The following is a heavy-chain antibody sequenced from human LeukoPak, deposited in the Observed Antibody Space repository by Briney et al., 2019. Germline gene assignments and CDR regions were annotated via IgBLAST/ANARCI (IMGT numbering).Heavy chain of an antibody. V-gene: IGHV1-2*02. CDR2: INPNSGGT. CDR3: ARGSSGWLSYYYYYMDV. Sequence: ASVKVSCKASGYTFTGYYMHWVRQAPGQGLEWMGWINPNSGGTNYAQKFQGRVTMTRDTSISTAYMELSRLRSDDTAVYYCARGSSGWLSYYYYYMDVWGKGTTVTISS. D-gene: IGHD6-19*01. CDR1: GYTFTGYY. J-gene: IGHJ6*03.